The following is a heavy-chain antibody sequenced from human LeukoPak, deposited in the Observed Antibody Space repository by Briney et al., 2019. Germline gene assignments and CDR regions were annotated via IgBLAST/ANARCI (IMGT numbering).Heavy chain of an antibody. CDR3: AKGGIAVAGTFPILLFDY. V-gene: IGHV3-23*01. D-gene: IGHD6-19*01. J-gene: IGHJ4*02. CDR1: GFTFSSYA. Sequence: PGGSLRLSCAASGFTFSSYAMSWVRQAPGKGREWVSAISGSGGSTYYADSVKGRFTISRDNSKNTLYLQMNSLRAEDTAVYYCAKGGIAVAGTFPILLFDYWGQGTLVTVSS. CDR2: ISGSGGST.